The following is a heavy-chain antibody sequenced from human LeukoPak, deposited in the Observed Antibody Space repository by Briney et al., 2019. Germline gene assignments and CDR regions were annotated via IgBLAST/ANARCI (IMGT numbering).Heavy chain of an antibody. CDR2: ITNTPNNYKT. V-gene: IGHV3-72*01. CDR1: GFTFTDHY. J-gene: IGHJ4*02. Sequence: PGGSLRLSCAASGFTFTDHYMDWVRQVPGKGLEWVGRITNTPNNYKTQYDASVKGRFTISRDDSKNSLYLQMNSLKTEDTAIYYCARDTATALDYWGQGTLVTVSS. CDR3: ARDTATALDY. D-gene: IGHD6-13*01.